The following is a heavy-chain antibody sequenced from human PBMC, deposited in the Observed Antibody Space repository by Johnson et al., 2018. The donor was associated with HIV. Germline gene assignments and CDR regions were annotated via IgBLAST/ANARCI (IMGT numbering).Heavy chain of an antibody. CDR2: IWYDGSNK. J-gene: IGHJ3*02. Sequence: QVQLVESGGGVVQPGRSLRLSCAASGFTFSSYGMHWVRQAPGKGLEWVAVIWYDGSNKYYADSVKGRFTISRDNSKNTLYLQMNSLRAEDTAVYYCAKAPRSGNEDAFDIWGQGTMVTVSS. D-gene: IGHD2-15*01. CDR1: GFTFSSYG. V-gene: IGHV3-33*06. CDR3: AKAPRSGNEDAFDI.